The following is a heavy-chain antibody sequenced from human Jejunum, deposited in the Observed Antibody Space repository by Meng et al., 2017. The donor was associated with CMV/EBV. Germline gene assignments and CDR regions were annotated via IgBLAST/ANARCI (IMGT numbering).Heavy chain of an antibody. J-gene: IGHJ4*02. Sequence: VSGGSISSYYWNWIRQPPGKGLEWIGYVYYSGGTNYNPSLKSRVTISVDTSKNQFSLKLSSVTAADTAVYYCARAYSSSCRVDYWGQGTLVTVSS. V-gene: IGHV4-59*01. D-gene: IGHD6-6*01. CDR3: ARAYSSSCRVDY. CDR2: VYYSGGT. CDR1: GGSISSYY.